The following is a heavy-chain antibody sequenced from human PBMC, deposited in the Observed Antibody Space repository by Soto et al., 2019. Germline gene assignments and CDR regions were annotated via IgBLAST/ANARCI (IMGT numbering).Heavy chain of an antibody. J-gene: IGHJ4*02. CDR1: GYTFTTFG. D-gene: IGHD2-2*01. Sequence: QVQLVQSAAEVKKPGASVKVSCKATGYTFTTFGITWVRQAPGQGLEWMGWISPYNGYTNYAQKLQGRVTMTTDTLTSTAYMELRSLRSDDTAVYYCARDWACTSTTCYEEYFDYWGQGTLVTVSS. V-gene: IGHV1-18*01. CDR2: ISPYNGYT. CDR3: ARDWACTSTTCYEEYFDY.